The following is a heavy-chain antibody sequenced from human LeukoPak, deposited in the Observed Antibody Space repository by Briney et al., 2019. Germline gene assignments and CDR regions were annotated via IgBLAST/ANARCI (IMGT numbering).Heavy chain of an antibody. D-gene: IGHD2-15*01. J-gene: IGHJ4*02. Sequence: GASVKVSCEASGYTFTNYDINWVRQATGQGLEWMGWMNPKSGNTGYAQKFQGRVTMTRSTSISTAYMDLSSLRSEDTAVYYCARRPRYCSGGSCYDHWGQGTLVTVSS. CDR3: ARRPRYCSGGSCYDH. CDR2: MNPKSGNT. CDR1: GYTFTNYD. V-gene: IGHV1-8*01.